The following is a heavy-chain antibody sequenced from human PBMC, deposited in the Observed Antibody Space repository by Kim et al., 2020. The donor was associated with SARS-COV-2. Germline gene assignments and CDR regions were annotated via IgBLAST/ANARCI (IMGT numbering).Heavy chain of an antibody. Sequence: GGSLRLSCAASGFTFSSYSMNWVRQAPGKGLEWVSSISSSSSYIYYADSVKGRFTISRDNAKNSLYLQMNSLRAEDTAVYYCARVHANEHGGYSFSWFDPWGQGTLVTVSS. J-gene: IGHJ5*02. D-gene: IGHD3-22*01. CDR2: ISSSSSYI. CDR1: GFTFSSYS. V-gene: IGHV3-21*01. CDR3: ARVHANEHGGYSFSWFDP.